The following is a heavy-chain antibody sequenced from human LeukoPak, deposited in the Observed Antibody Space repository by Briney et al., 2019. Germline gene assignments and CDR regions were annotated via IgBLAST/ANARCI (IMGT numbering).Heavy chain of an antibody. CDR1: GGSVSSGSYY. D-gene: IGHD3-22*01. V-gene: IGHV4-61*01. CDR2: IYYSGST. J-gene: IGHJ6*02. CDR3: ARDREGDSSGIYYYYYGMDV. Sequence: PSETLSLTCTVSGGSVSSGSYYWSWIRQPPGKGLEYIGYIYYSGSTNYNPSFKSRVTISADTAKSQFSLKMSSVTAADTAVYYCARDREGDSSGIYYYYYGMDVWGQGTTVTVSS.